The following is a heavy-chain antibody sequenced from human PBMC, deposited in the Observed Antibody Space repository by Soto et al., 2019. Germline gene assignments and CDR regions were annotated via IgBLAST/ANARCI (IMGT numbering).Heavy chain of an antibody. D-gene: IGHD2-15*01. Sequence: PGGSLRLSCAASGFTFSNAWMSWVRQAPGKGLEWVGRIKSKTDGGTTDYAAPVKGRFTISRDDSKNTLYLQMNSLKTEDTAVYYCTTDPRGYCSGGSCLGDAFDIWGQGTMVTVSS. V-gene: IGHV3-15*01. CDR1: GFTFSNAW. J-gene: IGHJ3*02. CDR3: TTDPRGYCSGGSCLGDAFDI. CDR2: IKSKTDGGTT.